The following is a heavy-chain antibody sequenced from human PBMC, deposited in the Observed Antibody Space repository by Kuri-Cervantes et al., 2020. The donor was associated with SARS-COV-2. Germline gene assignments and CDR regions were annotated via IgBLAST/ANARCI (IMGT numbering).Heavy chain of an antibody. D-gene: IGHD3-22*01. CDR2: INPNSGGT. CDR3: ATPSYYYSSGSYDAFDI. CDR1: GYTFTGYY. V-gene: IGHV1-2*02. J-gene: IGHJ3*02. Sequence: ASVKVSCKASGYTFTGYYMHWVRQAPGQGLEWMGWINPNSGGTNYAQKFQGRVTMTRDTSISTAYMELSRLRSDDTAVYYCATPSYYYSSGSYDAFDIWGQGTMVTVSS.